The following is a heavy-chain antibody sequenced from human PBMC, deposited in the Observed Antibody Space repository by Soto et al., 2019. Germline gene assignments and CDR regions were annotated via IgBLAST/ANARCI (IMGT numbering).Heavy chain of an antibody. V-gene: IGHV1-8*01. D-gene: IGHD3-22*01. CDR1: GYTFTSYD. CDR3: ARDLMIVVPSRSGD. CDR2: MNPNSGNT. J-gene: IGHJ4*02. Sequence: QVQLVQSGAEVKKPGASVKVSCKASGYTFTSYDINWARQATGQGLEWMGWMNPNSGNTGYAQKFQGRVTMTRNTSISTAYMELSSLRSEDTAVYYCARDLMIVVPSRSGDWGQGTLVTVSS.